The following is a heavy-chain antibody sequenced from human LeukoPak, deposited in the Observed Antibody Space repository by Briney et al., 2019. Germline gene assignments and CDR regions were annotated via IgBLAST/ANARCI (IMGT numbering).Heavy chain of an antibody. CDR3: AKDGDGYNLYFDY. V-gene: IGHV3-30*18. Sequence: GGSLRLSCAASGFTFSSYGMHWVRQAPGKGLEWVAVISYDGSNKYYADSVKGRFTIPRDNSKNTLYLQMNSLRAEDTAVYYCAKDGDGYNLYFDYWGQGTLVTVSS. D-gene: IGHD5-24*01. J-gene: IGHJ4*02. CDR2: ISYDGSNK. CDR1: GFTFSSYG.